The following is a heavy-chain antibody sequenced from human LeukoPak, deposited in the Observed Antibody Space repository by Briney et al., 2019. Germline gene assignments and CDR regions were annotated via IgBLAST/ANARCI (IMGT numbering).Heavy chain of an antibody. CDR3: ARHGHCTNGVCYSNYYYYMDV. CDR1: GYRFTSYW. V-gene: IGHV5-51*01. CDR2: IYPDDSDT. Sequence: NRGESLKISCKGSGYRFTSYWIGWVRQMPGKGLEWMGIIYPDDSDTRYSPSFEGQVIISVDKSISTAYLQWSSLKASDTATYYCARHGHCTNGVCYSNYYYYMDVWGKGTTVTVSS. J-gene: IGHJ6*03. D-gene: IGHD2-8*01.